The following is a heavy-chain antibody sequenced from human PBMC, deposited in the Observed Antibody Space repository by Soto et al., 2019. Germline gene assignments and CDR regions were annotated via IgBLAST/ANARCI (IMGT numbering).Heavy chain of an antibody. V-gene: IGHV3-21*06. Sequence: EVQLVESGGGLVKPGGSLRLSCATSGFTFSSFDMDWVRQAPGKGLEWVSSIHRASTYIYYADSVQGRFTISRDNAKSSLYLQMNRLTVEDTAVYYCARRAVTTYHFFDYWGQGALVTVSS. J-gene: IGHJ4*02. CDR1: GFTFSSFD. CDR2: IHRASTYI. D-gene: IGHD4-17*01. CDR3: ARRAVTTYHFFDY.